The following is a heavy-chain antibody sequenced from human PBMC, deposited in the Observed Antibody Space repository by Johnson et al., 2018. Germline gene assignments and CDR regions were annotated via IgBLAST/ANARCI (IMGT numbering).Heavy chain of an antibody. D-gene: IGHD6-19*01. CDR2: IYYRGRT. V-gene: IGHV4-31*03. CDR1: GGSISSGGYY. Sequence: QVQLQESGPGLVKPSQTXSLTCTVSGGSISSGGYYWSWIRQHPGKGLEWIGYIYYRGRTYYNPSLKSRVSISVDTSKNQFSLKLSSVTAADTAGYYCAKDPVGWYFAFDIWGQGTMVTVSS. CDR3: AKDPVGWYFAFDI. J-gene: IGHJ3*02.